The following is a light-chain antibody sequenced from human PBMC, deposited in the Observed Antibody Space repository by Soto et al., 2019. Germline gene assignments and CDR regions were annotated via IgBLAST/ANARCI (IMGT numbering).Light chain of an antibody. V-gene: IGKV3-15*01. Sequence: EIVMTQSPATLSVSPGERATLSCSASQSVGANLAWYQQKPRQAPRLLIYGASTRAAGISPRFSGGGSGTEFTLTIRSLQSEDFGVYYCQQDTYWPRTFGQGTKVGIK. J-gene: IGKJ1*01. CDR3: QQDTYWPRT. CDR2: GAS. CDR1: QSVGAN.